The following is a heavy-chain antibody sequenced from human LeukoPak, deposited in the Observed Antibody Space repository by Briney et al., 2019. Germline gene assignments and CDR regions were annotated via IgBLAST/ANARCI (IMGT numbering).Heavy chain of an antibody. Sequence: GGSLRLSCAASGFTFTDSYMTWVRQAPGKGLEWLSYISGSGDDTNYADSVRGRFTISRDNAKNSLYLQMNSLRAEDTAVYYCARDFDYYDSSGYYAYFQHWGQGTLVTVSS. V-gene: IGHV3-11*06. D-gene: IGHD3-22*01. J-gene: IGHJ1*01. CDR2: ISGSGDDT. CDR3: ARDFDYYDSSGYYAYFQH. CDR1: GFTFTDSY.